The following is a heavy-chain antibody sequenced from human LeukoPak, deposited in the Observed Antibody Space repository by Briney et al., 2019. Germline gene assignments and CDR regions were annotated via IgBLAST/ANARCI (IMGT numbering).Heavy chain of an antibody. CDR2: MYYGGST. Sequence: SETLSLTCSVSDGSINSYYWGWIRQPPGKGLEWIGSMYYGGSTYSNPSLKSRVTISVDTSKNQFSLNLSSVTASDTAVFYCASTHYDILTPSYYVDFWGQGTLVTVSS. D-gene: IGHD3-9*01. CDR3: ASTHYDILTPSYYVDF. J-gene: IGHJ4*02. CDR1: DGSINSYY. V-gene: IGHV4-39*01.